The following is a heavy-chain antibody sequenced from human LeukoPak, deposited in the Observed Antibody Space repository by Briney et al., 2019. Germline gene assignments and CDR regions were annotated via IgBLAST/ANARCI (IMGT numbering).Heavy chain of an antibody. CDR2: IYYSGST. V-gene: IGHV4-30-4*08. Sequence: SQTLSLTCTVSGGSISSGDYYWSWIRQPPGKGLEWIGYIYYSGSTYYNPSLKSRVTISVDTSKNQFSLKLSPVTAADTAVYYCARHMTTGDYMDVWGKGTTVTVSS. CDR3: ARHMTTGDYMDV. D-gene: IGHD4-11*01. J-gene: IGHJ6*03. CDR1: GGSISSGDYY.